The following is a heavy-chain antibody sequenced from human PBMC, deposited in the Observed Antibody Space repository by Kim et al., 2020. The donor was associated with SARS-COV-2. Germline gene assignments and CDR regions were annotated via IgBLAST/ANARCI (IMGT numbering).Heavy chain of an antibody. V-gene: IGHV3-30*02. Sequence: YADSVKGRFTISRDNSKNTLYLQMNSLRAEDTAVYYCAKLRDGYNYLDYWGQGTLVTVSS. J-gene: IGHJ4*02. CDR3: AKLRDGYNYLDY. D-gene: IGHD5-12*01.